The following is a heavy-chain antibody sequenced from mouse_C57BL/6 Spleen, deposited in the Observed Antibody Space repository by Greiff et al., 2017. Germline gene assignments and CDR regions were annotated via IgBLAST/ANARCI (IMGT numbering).Heavy chain of an antibody. CDR3: ADYAMDY. V-gene: IGHV1-59*01. J-gene: IGHJ4*01. CDR1: GYTFPSYW. Sequence: QVQLQQPGAELVRPGTSVKLSCKASGYTFPSYWMHWVKQRPGQGLEWIGVIDPSDSYTNYNQKFKGKATLTVDTSSSTAYMQLSSLTSEDSAVYYCADYAMDYWGQGTSVTVSS. CDR2: IDPSDSYT.